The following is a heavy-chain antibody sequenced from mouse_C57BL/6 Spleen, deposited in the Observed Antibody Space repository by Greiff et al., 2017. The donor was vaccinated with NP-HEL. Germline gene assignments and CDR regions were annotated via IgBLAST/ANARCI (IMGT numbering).Heavy chain of an antibody. Sequence: EVQLQQSGPELVKPGASVKISCTASGYTFTDYYMNWVKQSPGKSLEWIGAINPNNGGTRYNQKFKGKATLTVDKSSSTAYMELRSLTSEDSAVYYCARGSSFDYWGQGTTLTVSS. D-gene: IGHD1-1*01. CDR2: INPNNGGT. CDR1: GYTFTDYY. CDR3: ARGSSFDY. V-gene: IGHV1-26*01. J-gene: IGHJ2*01.